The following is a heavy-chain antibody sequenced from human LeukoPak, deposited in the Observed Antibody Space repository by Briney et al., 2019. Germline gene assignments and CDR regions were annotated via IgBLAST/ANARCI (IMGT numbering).Heavy chain of an antibody. CDR2: IIPIFGTA. D-gene: IGHD6-19*01. CDR3: ARVLDSSGWT. J-gene: IGHJ4*02. Sequence: SVKVSCKASGGTFSSYAISWVRQAPGQGLEWMGRIIPIFGTANYAQKFQGRVTITTDESTSTAYMELSSLRSEYTAVYYCARVLDSSGWTGGQGTLVTVTS. CDR1: GGTFSSYA. V-gene: IGHV1-69*05.